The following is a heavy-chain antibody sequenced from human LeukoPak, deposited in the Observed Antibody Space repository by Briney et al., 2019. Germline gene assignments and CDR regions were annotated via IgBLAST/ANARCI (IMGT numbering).Heavy chain of an antibody. V-gene: IGHV3-53*01. Sequence: GGSLRLSCAASGFTVSSNYMSWVRQAPGKGLEWVSVIYSGGSTYYADSVKGRFTISRDNSKNTLYLQMNSLRAEDTAVYYCARVPLKDDYRVDYWGQGTLVTVSS. J-gene: IGHJ4*02. D-gene: IGHD4-11*01. CDR2: IYSGGST. CDR1: GFTVSSNY. CDR3: ARVPLKDDYRVDY.